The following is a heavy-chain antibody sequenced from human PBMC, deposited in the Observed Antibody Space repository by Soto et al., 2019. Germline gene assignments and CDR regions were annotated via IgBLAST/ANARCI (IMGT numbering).Heavy chain of an antibody. CDR3: ARLWGYSSSDDEYGMDV. CDR2: IYYSGST. J-gene: IGHJ6*02. V-gene: IGHV4-39*01. CDR1: GGSTSSSSYY. Sequence: SETLSLTCTVSGGSTSSSSYYWGWIRQPPGKGLEWIGSIYYSGSTYYNPSLKSRVTISVDTSKNQFSLKLSSVTAADTAVYYCARLWGYSSSDDEYGMDVWGQGTTVTVSS. D-gene: IGHD6-6*01.